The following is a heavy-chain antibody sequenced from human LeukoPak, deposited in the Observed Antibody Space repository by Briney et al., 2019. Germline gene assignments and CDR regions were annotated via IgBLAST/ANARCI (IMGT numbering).Heavy chain of an antibody. CDR2: INPSGGMT. Sequence: ASVTVSCKASGYTFTSYYMHWVRQAPGQGLEWMGIINPSGGMTTYAQKFQGRVTMTRDTSISTAYMELSRLRSDDTAVYYCWYYYDSSNAVVNAFDIWGQGTMVTVSS. J-gene: IGHJ3*02. V-gene: IGHV1-46*01. D-gene: IGHD3-22*01. CDR1: GYTFTSYY. CDR3: WYYYDSSNAVVNAFDI.